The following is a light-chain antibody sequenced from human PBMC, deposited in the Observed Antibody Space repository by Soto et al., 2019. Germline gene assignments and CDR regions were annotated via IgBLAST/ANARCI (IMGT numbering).Light chain of an antibody. Sequence: QLVLTQSPSASASLGASVKLTCTLSSGHSSYAIAWHQQQPEKGPRYLMKLNSDGSHSKGDGIPDRFSGSSSGAERYLTISSLQSEDEAYYYCQTWGTGIVVFGGGTKVTVL. J-gene: IGLJ2*01. CDR2: LNSDGSH. CDR1: SGHSSYA. V-gene: IGLV4-69*01. CDR3: QTWGTGIVV.